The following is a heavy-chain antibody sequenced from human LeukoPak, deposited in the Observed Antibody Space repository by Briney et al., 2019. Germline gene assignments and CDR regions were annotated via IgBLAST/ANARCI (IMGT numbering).Heavy chain of an antibody. CDR1: GFTVSSNY. D-gene: IGHD3-9*01. CDR3: AREAKYYDILTGYYPHLHFDY. Sequence: PGGSLRLSCAASGFTVSSNYMSWVRQAPGKGLEWGSVIYSGGSTYYADSVKGRFTISRDNSKNTLYLQMNSLRAEDTAVYYCAREAKYYDILTGYYPHLHFDYWGQGTLVTVSS. CDR2: IYSGGST. J-gene: IGHJ4*02. V-gene: IGHV3-66*01.